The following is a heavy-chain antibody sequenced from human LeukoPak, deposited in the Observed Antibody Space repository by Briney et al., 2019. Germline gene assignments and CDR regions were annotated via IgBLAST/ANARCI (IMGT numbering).Heavy chain of an antibody. D-gene: IGHD2-15*01. Sequence: QTGGSLRLSCAASGFTFSSYWMSWVRQAPGKGLERVANIKQDGSEKYYVDSVKGRFTISRDNAKNSLYLQMNSLRAEDTAVYYCARDYRVVVVADDPRMPDYWGQGTLVTVSS. V-gene: IGHV3-7*01. CDR3: ARDYRVVVVADDPRMPDY. J-gene: IGHJ4*02. CDR2: IKQDGSEK. CDR1: GFTFSSYW.